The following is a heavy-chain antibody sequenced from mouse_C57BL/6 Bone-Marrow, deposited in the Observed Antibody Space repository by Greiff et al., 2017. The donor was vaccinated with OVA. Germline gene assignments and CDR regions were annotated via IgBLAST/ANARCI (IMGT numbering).Heavy chain of an antibody. V-gene: IGHV3-6*01. J-gene: IGHJ3*01. D-gene: IGHD2-2*01. CDR1: GYSITSGYY. Sequence: VQLKESGPGLVKPSQSLSLTCSVTGYSITSGYYWNWIRQFPGNKLEWMGYISYDGSNNYNQSLKNRISIPRDTSKNQFFLKLNSVTTEDTATYYCAREGIYGSPWFAYWGQGTLVTVSA. CDR3: AREGIYGSPWFAY. CDR2: ISYDGSN.